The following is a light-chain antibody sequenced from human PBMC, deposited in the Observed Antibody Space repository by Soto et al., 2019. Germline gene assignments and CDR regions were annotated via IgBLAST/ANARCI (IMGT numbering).Light chain of an antibody. J-gene: IGLJ3*02. CDR2: VNSDGSH. V-gene: IGLV4-69*01. Sequence: QLVLTQPPSASASLGASVKLTCTLSSGHSNYAIAWHQQQPEKGPRYLMKVNSDGSHSKGDGIPNRFSGSSSGAERYLTISSRQSEDEADYYCQTWGTGIQWVCGGGTKVTVL. CDR1: SGHSNYA. CDR3: QTWGTGIQWV.